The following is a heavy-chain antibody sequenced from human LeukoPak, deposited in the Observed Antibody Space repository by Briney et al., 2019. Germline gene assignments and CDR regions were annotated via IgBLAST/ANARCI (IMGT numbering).Heavy chain of an antibody. D-gene: IGHD3-22*01. V-gene: IGHV3-53*01. Sequence: GGSLRLSCAASGFTFSSYAMSWVRQAPGKGPECVSVIYSGGDTYYADSVKGRFTISRDNSKNTLYLQMNSLKTEDTAVYYCTRDYYDSSGYYYNGMDVWGQGTTVTVSS. CDR1: GFTFSSYA. CDR3: TRDYYDSSGYYYNGMDV. J-gene: IGHJ6*02. CDR2: IYSGGDT.